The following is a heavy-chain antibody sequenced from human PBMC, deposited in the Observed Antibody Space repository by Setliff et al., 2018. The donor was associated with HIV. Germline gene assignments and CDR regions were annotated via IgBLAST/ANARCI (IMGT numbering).Heavy chain of an antibody. V-gene: IGHV1-2*02. CDR1: GYSLTDLS. D-gene: IGHD4-17*01. J-gene: IGHJ4*02. Sequence: ASVKVSCKISGYSLTDLSIQWVRQAPGKGLEWMGWIYPNTGGTNYAQKFQGRVTMTRDTSISTAYMELSRLRSDDTAVYYCARSTTADWGQGTMVTVSS. CDR3: ARSTTAD. CDR2: IYPNTGGT.